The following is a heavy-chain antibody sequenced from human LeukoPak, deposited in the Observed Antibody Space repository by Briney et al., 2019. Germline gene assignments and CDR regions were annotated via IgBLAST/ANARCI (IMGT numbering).Heavy chain of an antibody. CDR1: GFTFSSYS. V-gene: IGHV3-21*01. Sequence: GGSLRLSCAASGFTFSSYSMNWVRQAPGKGLEWVSSISSSSSYIYYADSVKGRFTISRDNAKNSLYLQMNSLRAEDTAVYYCARDGLTGGNNWFDPWGQGTRVTVSS. J-gene: IGHJ5*02. CDR2: ISSSSSYI. D-gene: IGHD1-20*01. CDR3: ARDGLTGGNNWFDP.